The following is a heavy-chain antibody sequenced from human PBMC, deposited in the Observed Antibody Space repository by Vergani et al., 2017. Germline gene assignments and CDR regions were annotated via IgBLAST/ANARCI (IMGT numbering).Heavy chain of an antibody. D-gene: IGHD2-15*01. V-gene: IGHV3-15*01. CDR2: IKGKTDGGTR. CDR1: GFTFSSYA. Sequence: VQLVESGGGVVQPGRSLRLSCAASGFTFSSYAMHWVRQAPGKGLEWVGGIKGKTDGGTRDFAAPVKGRFSISRDDSKTTVYLQMNSLRTEDTAVYFCTAGTGRSDFDYWGQGTLVTVSS. CDR3: TAGTGRSDFDY. J-gene: IGHJ4*02.